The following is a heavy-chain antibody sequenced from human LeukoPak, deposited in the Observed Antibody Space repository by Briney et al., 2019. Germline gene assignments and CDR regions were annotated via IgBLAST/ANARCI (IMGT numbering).Heavy chain of an antibody. D-gene: IGHD6-19*01. CDR2: IHYSGST. CDR3: AREPSSGWRFGWFDP. Sequence: SETLSLTCTVSGGSISSHYWSWIRQPPGKGLEWIGYIHYSGSTNYNSSLKSRVTISVDTSKNQFSLKLSSVTAADTAVYYCAREPSSGWRFGWFDPWGQGTLVTVSS. V-gene: IGHV4-59*11. J-gene: IGHJ5*02. CDR1: GGSISSHY.